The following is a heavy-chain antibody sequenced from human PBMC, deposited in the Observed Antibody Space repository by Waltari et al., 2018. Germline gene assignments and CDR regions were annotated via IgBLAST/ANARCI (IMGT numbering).Heavy chain of an antibody. J-gene: IGHJ4*02. CDR2: IYYSGST. Sequence: QVQPQESGPGLVKPSETLSLPCAVSGGSLTYNYWSWIRQPPGKGMEWIAYIYYSGSTHYNPSLRSRLTISVDTSKNQFSLNMSSVTATDTAVYYCARGVGSGDYNLDYWGQGTLVTVSS. V-gene: IGHV4-59*12. CDR3: ARGVGSGDYNLDY. CDR1: GGSLTYNY. D-gene: IGHD4-17*01.